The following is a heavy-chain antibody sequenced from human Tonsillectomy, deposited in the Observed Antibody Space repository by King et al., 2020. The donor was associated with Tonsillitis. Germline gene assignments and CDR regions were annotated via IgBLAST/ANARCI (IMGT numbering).Heavy chain of an antibody. V-gene: IGHV3-49*03. CDR3: TTKLVGTYTHCFDY. CDR2: IKSTVSGGAI. D-gene: IGHD1-14*01. CDR1: GFTFPDYS. J-gene: IGHJ4*02. Sequence: VQLVESGGGLVQPGRSLRLSCSSSGFTFPDYSLSWFRQVPGKGLEWVAFIKSTVSGGAIHYAASVKGRFTISRDDAKSVAYLLMNSLKAEDTAVYFCTTKLVGTYTHCFDYWGQGTLVTVSS.